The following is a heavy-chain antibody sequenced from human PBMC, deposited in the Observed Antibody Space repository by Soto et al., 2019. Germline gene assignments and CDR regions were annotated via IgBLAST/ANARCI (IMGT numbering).Heavy chain of an antibody. D-gene: IGHD6-13*01. CDR2: FYSGGST. Sequence: EVQLVESGGGLVQPGGSLRLSYAASGFTVSSNYMSWVRQAPGKGLEWVSVFYSGGSTYYADSVKGRFTISKDNSKNTLYLQMNSLRAEDTDVYYCASGEPYSSNSYFQHWGQGTLVTVSS. CDR3: ASGEPYSSNSYFQH. J-gene: IGHJ1*01. CDR1: GFTVSSNY. V-gene: IGHV3-66*01.